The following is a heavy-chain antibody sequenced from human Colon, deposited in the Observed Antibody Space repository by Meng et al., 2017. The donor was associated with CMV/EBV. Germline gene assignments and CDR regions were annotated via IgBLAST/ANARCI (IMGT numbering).Heavy chain of an antibody. CDR3: AHRPYGSGSYFFDY. J-gene: IGHJ4*02. CDR1: GFSVSTIGMG. CDR2: SYWDDDK. Sequence: QITLTESCPTFGKPSQTFTLTCTLSGFSVSTIGMGVVWIRQPPGKALEWLGVSYWDDDKRYSPSLKSRLTITKDTSKNQVVLTMTNLDPLDTATYYCAHRPYGSGSYFFDYWGQGTLVTVSS. V-gene: IGHV2-5*02. D-gene: IGHD3-10*01.